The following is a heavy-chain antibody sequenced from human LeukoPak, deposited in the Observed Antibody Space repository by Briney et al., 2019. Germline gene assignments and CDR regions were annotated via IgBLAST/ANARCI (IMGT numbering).Heavy chain of an antibody. J-gene: IGHJ4*02. D-gene: IGHD2-8*01. CDR3: AKGRGATVNDPGDY. CDR2: FGGSGGST. Sequence: GGSLRLSCTASGFTFGTFAMNWVRQTPGKGLEWVSSFGGSGGSTWHAGSVKGRFTISSDNSKNTLYRQMSRLRVEDTAQYFWAKGRGATVNDPGDYWGQGTLVTVSS. CDR1: GFTFGTFA. V-gene: IGHV3-23*01.